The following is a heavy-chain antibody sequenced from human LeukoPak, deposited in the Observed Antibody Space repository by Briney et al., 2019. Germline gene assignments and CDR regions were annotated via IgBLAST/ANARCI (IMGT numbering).Heavy chain of an antibody. D-gene: IGHD3-22*01. J-gene: IGHJ3*02. CDR3: ARHDYDSSQGAFDI. CDR1: GYTFTGYY. V-gene: IGHV1-18*04. CDR2: ISAYNGNT. Sequence: ASVKVSCKASGYTFTGYYMHWVRQAPGQGLEWMGWISAYNGNTNYAQKLQGRVTMTTDTSTSTAYMELRSLRSDDTAVYYCARHDYDSSQGAFDIWGQGTMVTVSS.